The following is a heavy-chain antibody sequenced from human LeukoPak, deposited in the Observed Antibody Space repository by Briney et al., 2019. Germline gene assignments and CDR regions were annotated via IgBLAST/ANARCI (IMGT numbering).Heavy chain of an antibody. CDR2: IHYSGST. V-gene: IGHV4-39*01. D-gene: IGHD2-15*01. Sequence: SETLSLTCTVSGGSISSSSYYWGWVRRPPGKGLEWIGSIHYSGSTYYNPSLKSRLTMSVDTSKNQFSLHLSSVTAADTAVYYCASYCSGGTCYLGFDYWGQGTLVTVSS. CDR3: ASYCSGGTCYLGFDY. J-gene: IGHJ4*02. CDR1: GGSISSSSYY.